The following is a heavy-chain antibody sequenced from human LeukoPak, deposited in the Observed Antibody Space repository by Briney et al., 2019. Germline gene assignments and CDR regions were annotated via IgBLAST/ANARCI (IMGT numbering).Heavy chain of an antibody. J-gene: IGHJ6*02. D-gene: IGHD3-10*01. CDR2: IIPFFGTP. Sequence: SVKVSCKASGGSFSTYAISWVRQAPGQGLEWMGGIIPFFGTPSYAQKFHGRVTITADESTNTAYMEVSSLRSEDTALYYCASYKVPPHQDSSMVPGVYYYYGMDVWGLGTTVTVSS. CDR3: ASYKVPPHQDSSMVPGVYYYYGMDV. CDR1: GGSFSTYA. V-gene: IGHV1-69*13.